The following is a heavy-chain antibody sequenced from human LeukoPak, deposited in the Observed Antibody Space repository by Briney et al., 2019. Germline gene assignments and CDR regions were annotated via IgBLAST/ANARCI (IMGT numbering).Heavy chain of an antibody. D-gene: IGHD6-6*01. Sequence: PSQTLSLTCTVSGASISSGGYCWSWLRQHPGKGLEWIGYIYNSGSTYYNPSLKSRITISVDTSQNQFSLKLSSVTAADTAVYYCARAYSPSSLYFDYWGQGTLVTVSS. V-gene: IGHV4-31*03. J-gene: IGHJ4*02. CDR3: ARAYSPSSLYFDY. CDR1: GASISSGGYC. CDR2: IYNSGST.